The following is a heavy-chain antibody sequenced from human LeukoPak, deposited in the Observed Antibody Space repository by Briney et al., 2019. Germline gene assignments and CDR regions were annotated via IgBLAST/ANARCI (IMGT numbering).Heavy chain of an antibody. CDR2: ISSSSYI. CDR1: GFTFSSYS. V-gene: IGHV3-21*03. D-gene: IGHD1-26*01. Sequence: GGSLRLSCAASGFTFSSYSMNWVRQAPGKGLEWVSSISSSSYIYYADSVKGRFTISRDNAKNSLYLQMNSLKTEDTAVYYCTTGFTRSGSYYACWGQGTLVTVSS. J-gene: IGHJ4*02. CDR3: TTGFTRSGSYYAC.